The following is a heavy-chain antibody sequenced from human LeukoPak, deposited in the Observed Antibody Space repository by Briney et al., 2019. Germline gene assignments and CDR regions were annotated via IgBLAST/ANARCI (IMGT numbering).Heavy chain of an antibody. V-gene: IGHV4-59*11. CDR2: IHYSGRP. D-gene: IGHD3-16*01. CDR3: ATFGVDYDMDV. Sequence: SETLSLTCTVSGGSISGHYWTWIRQPPGKGLEWIGQIHYSGRPDYNPSPKSRVTISVDTSKNQASLKVASGTGADTAVYYCATFGVDYDMDVWGQGTTVTVSS. CDR1: GGSISGHY. J-gene: IGHJ6*01.